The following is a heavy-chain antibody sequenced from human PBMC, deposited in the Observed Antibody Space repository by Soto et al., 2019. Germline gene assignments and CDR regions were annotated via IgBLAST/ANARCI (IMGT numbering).Heavy chain of an antibody. CDR1: GFTVSSNY. V-gene: IGHV3-53*01. J-gene: IGHJ3*02. Sequence: GGSLRLSCAASGFTVSSNYMSWVRQAPGKGLEWVSVIYSGGSTYYADSVKGRFTISRDNSKNTLYLQMNSLRAEDTAVYYCARNYDSTAGGAFGIWGQGTMVTVSS. D-gene: IGHD3-22*01. CDR2: IYSGGST. CDR3: ARNYDSTAGGAFGI.